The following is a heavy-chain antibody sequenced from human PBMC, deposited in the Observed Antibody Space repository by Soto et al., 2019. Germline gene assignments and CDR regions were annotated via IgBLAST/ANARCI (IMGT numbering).Heavy chain of an antibody. D-gene: IGHD1-26*01. V-gene: IGHV1-58*01. J-gene: IGHJ6*02. Sequence: SVKVSCKASGFTFTSSAVQWVRQARGQRLEWIGWIVVGSGNTNYAQKFQERVTITRDMSTSTAYMELSSLRSEDTAVYYCAAKGGYYYYYGMDVWGQGTTVTVSS. CDR2: IVVGSGNT. CDR1: GFTFTSSA. CDR3: AAKGGYYYYYGMDV.